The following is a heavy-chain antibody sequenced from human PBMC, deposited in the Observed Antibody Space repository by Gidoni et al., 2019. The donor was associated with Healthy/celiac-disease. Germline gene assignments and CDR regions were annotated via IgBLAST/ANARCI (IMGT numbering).Heavy chain of an antibody. J-gene: IGHJ6*02. CDR2: ISGSGGST. D-gene: IGHD4-17*01. CDR3: AKDPYGDYVPYYYYGMDV. CDR1: GFTFSSYA. Sequence: EVQLLESGGGLVQPGGSLRLSCAASGFTFSSYAMSWVRQAPGKGLEWVSAISGSGGSTYYADSVKGRFTISRDNSKNTLYLQMNSLRAEDTAVYYCAKDPYGDYVPYYYYGMDVWGQGTTVTVSS. V-gene: IGHV3-23*01.